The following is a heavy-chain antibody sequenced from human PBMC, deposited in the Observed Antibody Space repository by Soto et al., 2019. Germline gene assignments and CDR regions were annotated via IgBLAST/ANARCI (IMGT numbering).Heavy chain of an antibody. CDR1: GFTFTKYA. CDR3: ARDRACSGGSCYSDY. V-gene: IGHV3-23*01. CDR2: ISGSGDST. D-gene: IGHD2-15*01. J-gene: IGHJ4*02. Sequence: GGSLRLSCAASGFTFTKYAMNWVRLAPGKGLEWVSGISGSGDSTYYADSVKGRFTISRDNSKNMLYVQMNSLRVEDTAVYYCARDRACSGGSCYSDYWGQGTLVTVSS.